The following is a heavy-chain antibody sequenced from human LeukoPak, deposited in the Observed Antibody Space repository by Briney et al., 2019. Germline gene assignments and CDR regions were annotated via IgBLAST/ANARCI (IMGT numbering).Heavy chain of an antibody. D-gene: IGHD5-24*01. CDR1: GFTFNSYA. Sequence: AGGSLRLSCAASGFTFNSYAMHGVRQAPGKGLEWVAVISYDGSNKCYADSVKGRFSISRDNSKNTLYLQMNSLRAEDTAVYYCARGPGRDGYNLDYWGQGTLVTVSS. J-gene: IGHJ4*02. CDR3: ARGPGRDGYNLDY. V-gene: IGHV3-30*04. CDR2: ISYDGSNK.